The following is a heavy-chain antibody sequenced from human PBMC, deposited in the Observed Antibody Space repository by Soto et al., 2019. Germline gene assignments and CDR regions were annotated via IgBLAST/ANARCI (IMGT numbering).Heavy chain of an antibody. CDR2: IKSKTDGGTT. D-gene: IGHD4-17*01. J-gene: IGHJ6*02. CDR3: SIGVYGDYKENYYYGMDV. V-gene: IGHV3-15*07. CDR1: GVTFSNAW. Sequence: GGSLRLSCAASGVTFSNAWMNWVRQAPGKGLEWVGRIKSKTDGGTTDYAAPVKGRFTISRDDSKNTLYLQMNSLKTEDTAVYYCSIGVYGDYKENYYYGMDVWGQGTTVTVSS.